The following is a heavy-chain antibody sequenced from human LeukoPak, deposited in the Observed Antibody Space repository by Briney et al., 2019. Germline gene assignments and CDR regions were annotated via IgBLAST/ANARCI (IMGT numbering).Heavy chain of an antibody. D-gene: IGHD3-10*01. J-gene: IGHJ4*02. CDR2: INSDGGNT. V-gene: IGHV3-74*01. CDR1: GFNFRGYW. CDR3: ARDQYYYGSGSYYNVIPFDY. Sequence: GGSLRLSCAASGFNFRGYWMHWVRQGPGKGLVWVSRINSDGGNTTYADSVKGRFTISRENAENTLYLQMNSLRDEDTAVYYCARDQYYYGSGSYYNVIPFDYWGQGTLVTVSS.